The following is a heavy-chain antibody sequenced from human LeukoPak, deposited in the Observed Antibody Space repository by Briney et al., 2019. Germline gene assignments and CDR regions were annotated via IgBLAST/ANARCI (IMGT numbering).Heavy chain of an antibody. CDR1: GFTFSSYA. D-gene: IGHD3-22*01. J-gene: IGHJ4*02. CDR2: ISGSGNRT. V-gene: IGHV3-23*01. CDR3: AAEVPPYYYDGSGYVY. Sequence: GGSLRLSCAASGFTFSSYAMSWVRQAPGKGLEWVSSISGSGNRTYYADSVKGRFTISRDNSKNTLYLQMNSLRAEDTAVYYCAAEVPPYYYDGSGYVYWGQGTLVTVFS.